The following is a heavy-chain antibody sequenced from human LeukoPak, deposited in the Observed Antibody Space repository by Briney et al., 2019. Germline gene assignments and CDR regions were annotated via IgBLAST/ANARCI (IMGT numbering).Heavy chain of an antibody. D-gene: IGHD5-24*01. Sequence: GGSLRLSCAASGFTFSSYGMHWVRQAPGKGLEWVAVISYDGSNKYYADSVKGRFTISRDNSKNTLYLQMNSLRAEDTAVYYCASRGRWLQHIDYWGQGTLVTVSS. CDR3: ASRGRWLQHIDY. CDR1: GFTFSSYG. J-gene: IGHJ4*02. CDR2: ISYDGSNK. V-gene: IGHV3-30*03.